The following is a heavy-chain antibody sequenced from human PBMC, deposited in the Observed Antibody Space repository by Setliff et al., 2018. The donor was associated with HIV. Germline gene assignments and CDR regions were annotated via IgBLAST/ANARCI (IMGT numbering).Heavy chain of an antibody. J-gene: IGHJ3*01. D-gene: IGHD3-9*01. CDR2: LKGGNGNT. CDR1: GYTFTNFA. Sequence: ASVKVSCKASGYTFTNFAIHWVRQAPGQRLEWMGWLKGGNGNTKYAQKFQGRVTITRDTSASTVYMELISLRSEDTAVYYCARGLRYFDWLTHLGAFDVWGLGTTVTVSS. V-gene: IGHV1-3*01. CDR3: ARGLRYFDWLTHLGAFDV.